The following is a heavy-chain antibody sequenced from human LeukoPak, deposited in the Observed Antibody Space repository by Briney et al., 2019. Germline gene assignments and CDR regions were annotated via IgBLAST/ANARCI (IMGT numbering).Heavy chain of an antibody. CDR1: GYTFTSYD. D-gene: IGHD3-3*01. CDR3: ARELYDFWSGEYYYYYMDV. V-gene: IGHV1-8*01. CDR2: MNPNSGNT. Sequence: ASVKVSCKASGYTFTSYDINWVRQATGQGLEWMGWMNPNSGNTGYAQKFQGRVTITADESTSTAYMELSSLRSEDTAVYYCARELYDFWSGEYYYYYMDVWGKGTTVTVSS. J-gene: IGHJ6*03.